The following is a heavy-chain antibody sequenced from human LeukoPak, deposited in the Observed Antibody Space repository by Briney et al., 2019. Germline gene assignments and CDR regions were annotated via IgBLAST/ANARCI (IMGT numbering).Heavy chain of an antibody. CDR2: IYYSGST. CDR3: ARGSRELYYFDY. Sequence: PSETLSLTCTVSGGSISSYYWSWIRQPAGKGLEWIGYIYYSGSTKYNPSLKSRVTISVDASKTQFSLKLNSVTAADTAVYYCARGSRELYYFDYWGQGTLVTVSS. CDR1: GGSISSYY. J-gene: IGHJ4*02. V-gene: IGHV4-59*01. D-gene: IGHD1-7*01.